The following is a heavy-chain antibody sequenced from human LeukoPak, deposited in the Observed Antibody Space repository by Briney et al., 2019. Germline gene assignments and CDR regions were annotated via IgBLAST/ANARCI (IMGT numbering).Heavy chain of an antibody. J-gene: IGHJ4*02. V-gene: IGHV3-23*01. Sequence: GASLRLSCAASGFTFSSHELTWVRQAPNKGLEWVSAISGSGERTHYADSVKGRFTISRDNSRNILYLQMNNLGAEDTAIYYCAKDSAPGIAADGYWGQGTLVTVSS. CDR3: AKDSAPGIAADGY. CDR2: ISGSGERT. D-gene: IGHD6-13*01. CDR1: GFTFSSHE.